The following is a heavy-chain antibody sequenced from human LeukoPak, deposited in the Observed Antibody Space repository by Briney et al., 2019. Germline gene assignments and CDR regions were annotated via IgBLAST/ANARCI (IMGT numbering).Heavy chain of an antibody. CDR1: GYSFTSYW. Sequence: GESLKISCKGSGYSFTSYWISWVRQMPGKGLEWMGRIDPSDSYTNYSPSFQGHVTISADKSISTAYLQWSSLKASDTAMYYCASGNYGDYGGYYYYGMDVWGQGTTVTVSS. V-gene: IGHV5-10-1*01. D-gene: IGHD4-17*01. J-gene: IGHJ6*02. CDR3: ASGNYGDYGGYYYYGMDV. CDR2: IDPSDSYT.